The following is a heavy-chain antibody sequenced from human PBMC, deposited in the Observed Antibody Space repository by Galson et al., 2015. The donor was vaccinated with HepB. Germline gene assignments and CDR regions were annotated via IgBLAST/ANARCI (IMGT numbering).Heavy chain of an antibody. J-gene: IGHJ6*03. CDR3: ATARGAETKATTFARPLAAGLLRQDRLPYNYHYMDV. V-gene: IGHV1-69*13. CDR2: IIPISGTA. Sequence: SVKVSCKAAGGTFSSHGISWVRQGPGQGLEWMGGIIPISGTANYAQKFQGRLTITADDSTSAVYMELSSLRPEDTAVYFCATARGAETKATTFARPLAAGLLRQDRLPYNYHYMDVWGRGTTATVSS. D-gene: IGHD4-11*01. CDR1: GGTFSSHG.